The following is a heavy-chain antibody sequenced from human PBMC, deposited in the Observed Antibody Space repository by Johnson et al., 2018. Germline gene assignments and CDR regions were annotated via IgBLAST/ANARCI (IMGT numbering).Heavy chain of an antibody. CDR2: IAYDGRQK. CDR1: GFSFNNYA. CDR3: AKAMKIVVSAFYYYFMDV. V-gene: IGHV3-30*18. Sequence: QVQLVQSGGGVVQPGRSLRLSCAASGFSFNNYAMHWVRQAPGKGLEWVAFIAYDGRQKYYADSVKGRFTISRDNSKNTLDLQMDSLRAADVAIYYCAKAMKIVVSAFYYYFMDVWGKGTTVTVSS. D-gene: IGHD2/OR15-2a*01. J-gene: IGHJ6*03.